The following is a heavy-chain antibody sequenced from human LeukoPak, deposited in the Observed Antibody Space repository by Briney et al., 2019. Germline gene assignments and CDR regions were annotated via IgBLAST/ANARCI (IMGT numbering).Heavy chain of an antibody. Sequence: GGSLRLSCAASGFTVSSNYMSWVRQAPGKGLEWDSLIYSGGSTYYADSVKGRFTISRDNSKNTLYLQMNSLRAEDTAVYYCASPYSSRWYELCYWGQGTLVTVSS. CDR2: IYSGGST. CDR1: GFTVSSNY. D-gene: IGHD6-13*01. J-gene: IGHJ4*02. CDR3: ASPYSSRWYELCY. V-gene: IGHV3-53*01.